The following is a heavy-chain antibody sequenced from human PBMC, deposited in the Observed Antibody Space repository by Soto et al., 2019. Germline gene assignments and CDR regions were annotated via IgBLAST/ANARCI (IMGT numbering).Heavy chain of an antibody. CDR3: ARGSGWYPFDY. V-gene: IGHV4-59*01. Sequence: SSETLSLTCTVSGGYISSYDWSWIRQPPGKGLEWIGYVSYSGSTNYNPSLKSRVTISVDTSKNQFSLKLSSVTAADTAVYYCARGSGWYPFDYWGHGALVTVSS. CDR2: VSYSGST. J-gene: IGHJ4*01. CDR1: GGYISSYD. D-gene: IGHD6-19*01.